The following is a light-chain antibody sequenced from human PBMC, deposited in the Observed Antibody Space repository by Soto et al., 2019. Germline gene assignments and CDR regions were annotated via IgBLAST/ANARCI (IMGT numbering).Light chain of an antibody. V-gene: IGKV3-20*01. CDR2: AAS. CDR3: QQYGSSPQT. J-gene: IGKJ1*01. Sequence: EIVLTQSPGTLSLYPGERATLSCRASQSVSSNFLAWFQQKPGQAPRLLIYAASSRATGIPDRFSGSGSGTDFTLTISRLEPEDFAVYYCQQYGSSPQTFGQGTKVDIK. CDR1: QSVSSNF.